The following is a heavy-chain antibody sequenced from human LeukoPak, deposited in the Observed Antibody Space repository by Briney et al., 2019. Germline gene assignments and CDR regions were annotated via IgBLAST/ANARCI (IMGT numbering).Heavy chain of an antibody. CDR1: GFTFSSYG. V-gene: IGHV3-33*01. CDR3: ARDQDGVTSRYNWFDP. J-gene: IGHJ5*02. CDR2: IWYDGSNK. Sequence: GRSLRLSCAASGFTFSSYGMHWVRQALDKGLEWVAVIWYDGSNKYYADSVKGRFTISRDNSKNTLYLQMNSLRAEDTAVYYCARDQDGVTSRYNWFDPWGQGTLVTVSS. D-gene: IGHD2-21*02.